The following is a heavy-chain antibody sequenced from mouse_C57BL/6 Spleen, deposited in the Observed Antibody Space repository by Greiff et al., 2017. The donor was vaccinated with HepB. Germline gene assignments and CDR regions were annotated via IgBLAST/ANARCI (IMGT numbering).Heavy chain of an antibody. CDR1: GYTFTDYY. J-gene: IGHJ2*01. D-gene: IGHD2-3*01. Sequence: EVQLQQSGPELVKPGASVKISCKASGYTFTDYYMNWVKQSHGKSLEWIGDINPNNGGTSYNQKFKGKATLTVDKSSSTAYMELRSLTSEDSAVYYCASSDGAPYYFDYWGQGTTLTVSS. V-gene: IGHV1-26*01. CDR3: ASSDGAPYYFDY. CDR2: INPNNGGT.